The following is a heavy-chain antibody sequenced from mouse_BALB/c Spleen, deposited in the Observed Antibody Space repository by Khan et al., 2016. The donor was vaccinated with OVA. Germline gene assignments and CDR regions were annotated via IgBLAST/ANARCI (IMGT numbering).Heavy chain of an antibody. CDR2: INPSTGYT. Sequence: VQLQQSGPELAKPGASVKMSCKASGYTFTNYWMHWVKQRPGQGLEWIGYINPSTGYTEYNQKFKDKATLTADKSSSTAYMQLSSLTSEDSAVYYCVNHGSSSAWFTYWGQGTLGTVSA. J-gene: IGHJ3*01. CDR3: VNHGSSSAWFTY. D-gene: IGHD1-1*01. CDR1: GYTFTNYW. V-gene: IGHV1-7*01.